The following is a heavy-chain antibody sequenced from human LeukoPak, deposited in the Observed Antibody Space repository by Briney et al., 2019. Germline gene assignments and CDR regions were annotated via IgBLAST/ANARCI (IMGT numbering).Heavy chain of an antibody. CDR3: ARDFYCSGGSCYGMDV. J-gene: IGHJ6*02. V-gene: IGHV4-59*01. Sequence: PSETLSLTCAVYGGSFSGYYWSWIRQPPGKGLEWIGYIYYSGSTNYNPSLKSRVTISVDTSKNQFSLKLSSVTAADTAVYYCARDFYCSGGSCYGMDVWGQGTTVTVSS. CDR1: GGSFSGYY. D-gene: IGHD2-15*01. CDR2: IYYSGST.